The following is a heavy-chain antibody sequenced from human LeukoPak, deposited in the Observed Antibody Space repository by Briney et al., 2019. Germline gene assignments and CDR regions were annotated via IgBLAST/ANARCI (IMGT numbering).Heavy chain of an antibody. J-gene: IGHJ3*02. CDR2: INPNSGDT. CDR1: GYTFSDYY. V-gene: IGHV1-2*02. D-gene: IGHD5-12*01. Sequence: GASVKVSCKASGYTFSDYYIHWVRQGPGQGLELMGWINPNSGDTNYPQKFQGRGTMTRDRSISTAYMELNRLRSDDTAIYYCATGSGYDYLAIDIWGQGTVVTVSS. CDR3: ATGSGYDYLAIDI.